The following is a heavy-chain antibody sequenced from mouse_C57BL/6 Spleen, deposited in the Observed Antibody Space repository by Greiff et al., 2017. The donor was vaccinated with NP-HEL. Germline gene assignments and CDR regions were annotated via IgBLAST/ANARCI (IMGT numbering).Heavy chain of an antibody. CDR2: IDPETGGT. Sequence: QVQLKESGAELVRPGASVTLSCKASGYTFTDYEMHWVKQTPVHGLEWIGAIDPETGGTSYNQKFKGKAILTADKSSSTAYMELRSLTSEDSAVYYCTRKEEGYYGSREAMDYWGQGTSVTVSS. CDR3: TRKEEGYYGSREAMDY. CDR1: GYTFTDYE. D-gene: IGHD1-1*01. V-gene: IGHV1-15*01. J-gene: IGHJ4*01.